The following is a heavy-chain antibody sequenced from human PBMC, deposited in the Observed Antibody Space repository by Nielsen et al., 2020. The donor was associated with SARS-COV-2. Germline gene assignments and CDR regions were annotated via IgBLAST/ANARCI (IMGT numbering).Heavy chain of an antibody. Sequence: GESLKISCAGSGFSFSNYSMNWVRQAPGKGLEWVSSISGDSYYIFYSDSVKGRFTISRDNGKNSLYLQMNSLRSEDTALYYCTRGFYSQSDYWGQGAQVTVSS. CDR2: ISGDSYYI. D-gene: IGHD2-15*01. CDR3: TRGFYSQSDY. J-gene: IGHJ4*02. CDR1: GFSFSNYS. V-gene: IGHV3-21*01.